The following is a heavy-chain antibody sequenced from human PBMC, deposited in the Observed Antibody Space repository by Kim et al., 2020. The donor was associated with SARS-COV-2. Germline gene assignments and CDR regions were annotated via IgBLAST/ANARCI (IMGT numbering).Heavy chain of an antibody. Sequence: SETLSLTCAVSGGSISSSNWWSWVRQPPGKGLEWIGEIYHSGSTNYNPSLKSRVTISVDKSKNQFSLKLSSVTAADTAVYYCASLGELWSGFDIWGQGTMVTVSS. CDR1: GGSISSSNW. CDR3: ASLGELWSGFDI. CDR2: IYHSGST. V-gene: IGHV4-4*02. D-gene: IGHD5-18*01. J-gene: IGHJ3*02.